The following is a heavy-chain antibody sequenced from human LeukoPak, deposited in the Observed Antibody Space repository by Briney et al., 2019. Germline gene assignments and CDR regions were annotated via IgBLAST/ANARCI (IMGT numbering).Heavy chain of an antibody. Sequence: TLSLSCAASVFVFCDYYMSSIPQAPGKGLEWVSYISVGSSSTNSAHSVKGRFTISRDNAKNSLYLQMNSLRAEDTAVYYCARDGTYDYFDYWGQGTLVTVSS. CDR2: ISVGSSST. D-gene: IGHD1-26*01. CDR1: VFVFCDYY. V-gene: IGHV3-11*06. CDR3: ARDGTYDYFDY. J-gene: IGHJ4*02.